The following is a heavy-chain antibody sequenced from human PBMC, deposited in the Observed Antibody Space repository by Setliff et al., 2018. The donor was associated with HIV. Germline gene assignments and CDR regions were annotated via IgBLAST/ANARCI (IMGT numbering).Heavy chain of an antibody. CDR1: GFIFRSYN. CDR2: ISGSSAYI. V-gene: IGHV3-21*01. D-gene: IGHD6-13*01. Sequence: PGGSLRLSCAASGFIFRSYNINWVRQAPGKGLEWISSISGSSAYIYYADPVKGRFTISRGNAKNSLYLQMNSLRAEDTAVYYCARDLSPGITAPLDYWGQGTLVTVSS. J-gene: IGHJ4*02. CDR3: ARDLSPGITAPLDY.